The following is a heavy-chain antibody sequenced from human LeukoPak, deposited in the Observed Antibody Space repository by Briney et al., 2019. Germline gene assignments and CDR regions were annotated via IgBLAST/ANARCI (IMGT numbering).Heavy chain of an antibody. D-gene: IGHD2-2*01. Sequence: PGGSLRLSCTASGFTFRSYWMSWVRQTPEKGLEWVAKIKEDGSETHYVDSVKGRFTISRDNAKNSLYLQMDSLRAEDTAVYYCARVRVVPTTTVYFDYWGQGTLVTVSS. V-gene: IGHV3-7*04. CDR3: ARVRVVPTTTVYFDY. J-gene: IGHJ4*02. CDR1: GFTFRSYW. CDR2: IKEDGSET.